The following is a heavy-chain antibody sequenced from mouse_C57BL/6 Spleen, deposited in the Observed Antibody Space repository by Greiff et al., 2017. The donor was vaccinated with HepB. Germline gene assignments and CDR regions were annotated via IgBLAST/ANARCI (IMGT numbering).Heavy chain of an antibody. D-gene: IGHD4-1*01. CDR2: IDPSDSYT. CDR3: ARWGVTGTAFEY. V-gene: IGHV1-69*01. CDR1: GYTFTSYW. J-gene: IGHJ2*01. Sequence: VQLQQPGAELVMPGASVKLSCKASGYTFTSYWMHWVKQRPGQGLEWIGEIDPSDSYTNYNQKFKGKSTLTVDKSSSTAYMQLSSLTSEDSAVYYCARWGVTGTAFEYWGEGTTRTVSS.